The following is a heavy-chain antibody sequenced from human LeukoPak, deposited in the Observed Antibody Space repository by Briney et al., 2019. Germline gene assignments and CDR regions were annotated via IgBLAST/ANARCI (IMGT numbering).Heavy chain of an antibody. CDR2: ISYDGSNK. J-gene: IGHJ1*01. V-gene: IGHV3-30*18. CDR1: GFTFSSYG. CDR3: AEDRYSYAFEYFQH. Sequence: PGGSLRLSCAAPGFTFSSYGMHWVRQAPGKGLEWVAVISYDGSNKYYADSVKGRFTISGDNSKNTLYLQMNSLRAEDTAVYYCAEDRYSYAFEYFQHWGQGTLVTVSS. D-gene: IGHD5-18*01.